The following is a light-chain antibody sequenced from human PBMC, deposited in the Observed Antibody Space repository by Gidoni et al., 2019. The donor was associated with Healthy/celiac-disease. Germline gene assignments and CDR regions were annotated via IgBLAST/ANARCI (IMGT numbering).Light chain of an antibody. V-gene: IGKV1-39*01. CDR3: QQSYSTPIFT. CDR1: QSISSY. CDR2: AAS. Sequence: DIQLTQSPSSLSASVGDRVTITCRASQSISSYLNWYQQKPGKAPKLLIYAASSLQSGVPSRFSGSESGTDFTLTISSLQPEDFATYYCQQSYSTPIFTFXPXTKVDIK. J-gene: IGKJ3*01.